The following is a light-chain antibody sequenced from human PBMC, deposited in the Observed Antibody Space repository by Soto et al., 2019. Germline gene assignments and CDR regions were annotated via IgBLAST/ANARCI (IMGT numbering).Light chain of an antibody. Sequence: EIVLTQSPGTLSLSPGERATLSCRASQSVSSSYLAWYQQKPGQAPRLLIYGESSSATGIPDRFSGSGSGTDFTLTISRLEPEDFAVYYCQQYSSSPPGTFGQGTKVEIK. CDR2: GES. CDR1: QSVSSSY. CDR3: QQYSSSPPGT. J-gene: IGKJ1*01. V-gene: IGKV3-20*01.